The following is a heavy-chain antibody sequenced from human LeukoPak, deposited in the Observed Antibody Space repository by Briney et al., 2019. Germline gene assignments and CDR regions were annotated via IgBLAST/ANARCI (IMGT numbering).Heavy chain of an antibody. CDR3: AKDARDFDAFDI. Sequence: PGLSVRLSCAASVCSFSSLAMIWVRQAPGKGLEGVSVINGSGGSTYYADSVKGRFTISRDNSKNTLYLQMNSLRAEDTAVYYCAKDARDFDAFDIWGQGTMVTVSS. D-gene: IGHD2-21*02. CDR1: VCSFSSLA. CDR2: INGSGGST. V-gene: IGHV3-23*01. J-gene: IGHJ3*02.